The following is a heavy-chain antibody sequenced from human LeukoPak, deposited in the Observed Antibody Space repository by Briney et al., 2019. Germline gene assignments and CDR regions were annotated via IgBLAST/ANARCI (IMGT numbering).Heavy chain of an antibody. V-gene: IGHV1-8*03. CDR3: ARGRSTGYPYY. Sequence: GASVKVSCKASGYTFTSYDINWVRQATGRGLEWMGWMNPNRGSTGYAQKFQGRVTITRNTSISTAYMELSGLRSEDTAVYYCARGRSTGYPYYLGQGTLVTVSS. CDR1: GYTFTSYD. J-gene: IGHJ4*02. CDR2: MNPNRGST. D-gene: IGHD5-12*01.